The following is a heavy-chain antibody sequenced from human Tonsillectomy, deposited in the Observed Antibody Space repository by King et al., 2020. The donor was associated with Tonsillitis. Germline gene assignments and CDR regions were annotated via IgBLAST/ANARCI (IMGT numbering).Heavy chain of an antibody. D-gene: IGHD6-19*01. CDR2: IILVFGTT. CDR1: GGTFSSYI. V-gene: IGHV1-69*01. J-gene: IGHJ4*02. CDR3: ARATRAEWLVLDY. Sequence: QLVQSGAEVKKPGSSVKVSCKASGGTFSSYIINWVRQAPGQGLEWMGGIILVFGTTNYAQKFQGRVTITADESTSTAYMELSSLRSEDTAVYYCARATRAEWLVLDYWGQGTLVTVSS.